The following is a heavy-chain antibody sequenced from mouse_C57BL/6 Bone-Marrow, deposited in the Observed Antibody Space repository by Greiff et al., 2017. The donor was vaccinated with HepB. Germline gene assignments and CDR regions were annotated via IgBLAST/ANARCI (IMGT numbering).Heavy chain of an antibody. Sequence: QVQLQRPGAELVKPGASVKMSCKASGYTFTSYWITWVKQRPGQGLEWIGDIYPGSGSTNYNEKFKSKATLTVDTSSSTAYMQLSSLTSEDSAVYYCARDDGYFLYYFDYWGQGTTLTVSS. D-gene: IGHD2-3*01. CDR2: IYPGSGST. V-gene: IGHV1-55*01. CDR1: GYTFTSYW. J-gene: IGHJ2*01. CDR3: ARDDGYFLYYFDY.